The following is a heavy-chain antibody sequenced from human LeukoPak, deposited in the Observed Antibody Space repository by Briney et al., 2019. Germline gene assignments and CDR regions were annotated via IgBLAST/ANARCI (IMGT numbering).Heavy chain of an antibody. Sequence: SETLSLTCTVSGGSISSYYWSWIRQPPGKGLEWIGYIYYSGSTNYNPSLKSRVTISVDTSKNQFSLKLSSVTAADTAVYYCARVCTRSSTSCYDDAFDIWGQGTMVTVSS. V-gene: IGHV4-59*08. D-gene: IGHD2-2*01. CDR3: ARVCTRSSTSCYDDAFDI. J-gene: IGHJ3*02. CDR2: IYYSGST. CDR1: GGSISSYY.